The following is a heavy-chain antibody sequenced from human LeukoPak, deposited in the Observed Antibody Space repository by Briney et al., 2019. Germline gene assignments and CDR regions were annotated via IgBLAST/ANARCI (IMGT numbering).Heavy chain of an antibody. CDR1: GGSISSYY. CDR3: ARDTRYSGYDYFDY. CDR2: IYTSGST. D-gene: IGHD5-12*01. V-gene: IGHV4-4*07. J-gene: IGHJ4*02. Sequence: KPSETLSHTCTVSGGSISSYYWSWIRQPAGKGLEWIGRIYTSGSTNYNPSLKSRVTMSVDTSKNQFSLKLSSVTAADTAVYYCARDTRYSGYDYFDYWGQGTLVTVSS.